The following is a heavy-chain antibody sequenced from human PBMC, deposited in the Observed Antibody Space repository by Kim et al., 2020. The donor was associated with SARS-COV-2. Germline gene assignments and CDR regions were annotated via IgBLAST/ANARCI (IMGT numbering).Heavy chain of an antibody. V-gene: IGHV1-3*01. CDR2: INAGNGNT. J-gene: IGHJ4*02. CDR1: GYTFTSYA. Sequence: ASVKVSCKASGYTFTSYAMHWVRQAPGQRLEWMGWINAGNGNTKYSQKFQGRVTITRDTSASTAYMELSSLRSEDTAVYYCARETYYYDSSGYYYTPFDYWGQGTLVTVSS. CDR3: ARETYYYDSSGYYYTPFDY. D-gene: IGHD3-22*01.